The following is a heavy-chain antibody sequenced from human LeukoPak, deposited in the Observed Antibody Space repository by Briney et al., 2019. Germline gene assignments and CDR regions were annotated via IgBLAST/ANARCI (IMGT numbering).Heavy chain of an antibody. Sequence: GGSLRLSCAASGFTVSSNYMSWVRQAPGKGLEWASIMYSGGSTYYADSVKGRFTISRDSSKNTLFLQMNSLRAEDTAVYYCARYSSGYSTYFDYWGQGTLVTVSS. CDR2: MYSGGST. CDR3: ARYSSGYSTYFDY. V-gene: IGHV3-66*01. J-gene: IGHJ4*02. D-gene: IGHD3-22*01. CDR1: GFTVSSNY.